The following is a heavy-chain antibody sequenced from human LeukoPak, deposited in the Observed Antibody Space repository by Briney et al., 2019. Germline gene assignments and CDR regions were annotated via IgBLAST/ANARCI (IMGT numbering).Heavy chain of an antibody. CDR3: ARNGLPDQWGFFDY. V-gene: IGHV1-18*01. Sequence: ASVKVSCKASGYTFTSYGISWVRQAPGQGLEWMGWISAYNGNTNYAQKLQGRVTVTTDTSTSTAYMELRSLRSDDTAVYYCARNGLPDQWGFFDYWGQGTLVTVSS. CDR1: GYTFTSYG. D-gene: IGHD2-8*01. J-gene: IGHJ4*02. CDR2: ISAYNGNT.